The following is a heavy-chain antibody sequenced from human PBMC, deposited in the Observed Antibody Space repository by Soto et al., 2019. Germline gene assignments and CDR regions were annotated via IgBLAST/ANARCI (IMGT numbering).Heavy chain of an antibody. CDR3: ARARGESSTSVYYYYGMDV. Sequence: QVQLVQSGAEVKKPGSSVKVSCKASGGTFSSYAISWVRQAPGQGLEWMGGIIPIFGTANYAQKFQGRVTITADESTSTAYMELSSLRAEDTAVYYCARARGESSTSVYYYYGMDVWGQGTTVTVSS. J-gene: IGHJ6*02. CDR1: GGTFSSYA. D-gene: IGHD2-2*01. V-gene: IGHV1-69*01. CDR2: IIPIFGTA.